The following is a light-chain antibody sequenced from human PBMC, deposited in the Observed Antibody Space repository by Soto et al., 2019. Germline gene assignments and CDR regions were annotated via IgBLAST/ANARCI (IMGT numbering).Light chain of an antibody. J-gene: IGKJ3*01. CDR1: QGISSA. V-gene: IGKV1-13*02. CDR2: DAS. CDR3: QQFNIYPLT. Sequence: AIPLTQSPSSLSASVGDRVTITCRASQGISSALAWYQQKPGQAPKLLIYDASSLESGVPSRFSGSGSGTDFTLTIRSLQPEDFATYYCQQFNIYPLTFGPGTKVDIK.